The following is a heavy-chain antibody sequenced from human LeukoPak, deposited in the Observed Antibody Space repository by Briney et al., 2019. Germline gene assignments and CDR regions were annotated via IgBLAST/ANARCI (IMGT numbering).Heavy chain of an antibody. D-gene: IGHD2-15*01. CDR1: GGSVSSGSYY. Sequence: SETLSLTCTVSGGSVSSGSYYWSWIRQPPGKGLEWIGYFHYSGTTNYNPSLKSRVTISVDTSKNQFSLKLSSVTAADTAVYYCARQVVGILSWGQGTLVTVSS. J-gene: IGHJ4*02. CDR3: ARQVVGILS. V-gene: IGHV4-61*01. CDR2: FHYSGTT.